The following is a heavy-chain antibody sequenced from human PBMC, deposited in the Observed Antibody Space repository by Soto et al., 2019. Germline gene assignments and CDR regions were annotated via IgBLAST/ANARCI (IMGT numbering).Heavy chain of an antibody. D-gene: IGHD2-15*01. V-gene: IGHV3-23*01. Sequence: GGSLRLSCAASGFTFSSYAMSWVRQAPGKGLEWVSAISGSGGSTYYADSVKGRFTISRDNSKNTLYLQMNSLRAEDTAVYYWASPPPRLGSYYYYMDVWGKGTTVTVSS. CDR2: ISGSGGST. CDR1: GFTFSSYA. J-gene: IGHJ6*03. CDR3: ASPPPRLGSYYYYMDV.